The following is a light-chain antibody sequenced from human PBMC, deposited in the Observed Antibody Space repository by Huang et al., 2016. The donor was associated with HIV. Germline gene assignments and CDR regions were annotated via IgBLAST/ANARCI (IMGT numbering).Light chain of an antibody. V-gene: IGKV1-8*01. CDR1: QDINNF. Sequence: IRMTQSPSSLSASTGDRVTITCRANQDINNFLAWYQQRPGSVPKLLIYPASTLQSVVPSRFSGNGSGTDFTLTIGCLHAEDVATYYCQQYDIHPLTFGQGTRVDIK. CDR3: QQYDIHPLT. J-gene: IGKJ5*01. CDR2: PAS.